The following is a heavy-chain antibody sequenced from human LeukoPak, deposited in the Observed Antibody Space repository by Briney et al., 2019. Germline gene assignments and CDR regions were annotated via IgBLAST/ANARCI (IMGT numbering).Heavy chain of an antibody. V-gene: IGHV4-61*08. Sequence: SETLSLTCTVSGGSISSGGYYWSWIRQPPGKGLEWIGYIYTSGSTNYNPSLKSRVTISVDTSKNQFSLDLSSVTAADTAVYYCARQKCTSTSCLTKNAFDIRGQGTMVTVSS. D-gene: IGHD2-2*01. CDR3: ARQKCTSTSCLTKNAFDI. CDR1: GGSISSGGYY. J-gene: IGHJ3*02. CDR2: IYTSGST.